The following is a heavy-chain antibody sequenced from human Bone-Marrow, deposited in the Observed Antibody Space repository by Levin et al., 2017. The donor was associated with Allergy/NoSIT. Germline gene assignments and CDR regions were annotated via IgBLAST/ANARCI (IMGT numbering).Heavy chain of an antibody. Sequence: SETLSLTCTVSGGSISSGDYYWSWIRQPPGKGLEWIGYIYYSGSTYYNPSLKSRVTISVDTSKNQFSLKLSSVTAADTAVYYCARDGGYSGYDSEVGAFDIWGQGTMVTVSS. D-gene: IGHD5-12*01. J-gene: IGHJ3*02. CDR2: IYYSGST. V-gene: IGHV4-30-4*01. CDR1: GGSISSGDYY. CDR3: ARDGGYSGYDSEVGAFDI.